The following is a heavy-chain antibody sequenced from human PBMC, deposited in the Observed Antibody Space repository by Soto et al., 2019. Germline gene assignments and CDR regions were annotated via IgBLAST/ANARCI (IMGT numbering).Heavy chain of an antibody. J-gene: IGHJ4*02. D-gene: IGHD3-16*02. V-gene: IGHV4-59*08. Sequence: TLSLTCTVSGGSISSYYWSWIRQPPGKGLEWIGYIYYSGSTNYNPSLKSRVTISVDTSKNQFSLKLSSVTAADTAVYYCARHQGENDYIWGSYRYTVSYFDYWGQGTLVTVSS. CDR1: GGSISSYY. CDR2: IYYSGST. CDR3: ARHQGENDYIWGSYRYTVSYFDY.